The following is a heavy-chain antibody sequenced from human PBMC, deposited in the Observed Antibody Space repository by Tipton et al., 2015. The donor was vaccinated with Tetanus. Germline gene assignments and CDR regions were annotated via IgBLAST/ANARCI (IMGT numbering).Heavy chain of an antibody. V-gene: IGHV3-23*01. J-gene: IGHJ4*02. Sequence: SLRLSCAASGFTFSSYPMAWVRQAPGKGLEWVSGIAGSVGSTYYADSVRGRFTVSRDNSKNTLYLQMNSLRAEDTAVYYCAREWTSTVTSKYDYWGQGTLVTVSS. CDR3: AREWTSTVTSKYDY. CDR2: IAGSVGST. D-gene: IGHD4-17*01. CDR1: GFTFSSYP.